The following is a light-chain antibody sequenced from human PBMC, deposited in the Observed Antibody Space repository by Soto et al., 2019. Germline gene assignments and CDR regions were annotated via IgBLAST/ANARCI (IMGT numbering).Light chain of an antibody. Sequence: EIVWTQSPGTLSLSPGERATLSCRASQSVSSSSLAWYQQKPGQAPRLFICGVSSRATGIPDKFSGSGSGTDFTLTISRREPEDFAGYYCQQYGTSPGMYTVGKGTNLEI. V-gene: IGKV3-20*01. CDR2: GVS. J-gene: IGKJ2*01. CDR3: QQYGTSPGMYT. CDR1: QSVSSSS.